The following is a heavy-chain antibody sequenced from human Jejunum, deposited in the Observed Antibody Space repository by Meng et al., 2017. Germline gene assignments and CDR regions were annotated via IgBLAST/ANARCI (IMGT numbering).Heavy chain of an antibody. CDR3: ARDTAGFGP. Sequence: QLQLQESGQGLVKPSETLSLTCAVSGGSISTAGYYWGWIRQSPGKGLEWIGSIFYSGTTYYNPSLKSRVTISIDTSKNQFSLKMNSVTAADTAVYYCARDTAGFGPWGQGTLVTVSS. CDR2: IFYSGTT. D-gene: IGHD6-13*01. CDR1: GGSISTAGYY. V-gene: IGHV4-39*07. J-gene: IGHJ5*02.